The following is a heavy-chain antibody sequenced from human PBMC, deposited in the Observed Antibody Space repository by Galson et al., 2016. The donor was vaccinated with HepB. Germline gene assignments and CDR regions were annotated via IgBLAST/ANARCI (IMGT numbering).Heavy chain of an antibody. CDR1: GYFISSGYY. D-gene: IGHD3-10*01. Sequence: ETLSLTCSVSGYFISSGYYWGWIRQAPGEGLEWIGSVYRDGTAYYKSSLKSRVTLSVDTTKNQFFLKLASMTAADTAIYYCARGNTVEAPDVLGGNWFDPWGQGILVTVSS. J-gene: IGHJ5*02. V-gene: IGHV4-38-2*02. CDR2: VYRDGTA. CDR3: ARGNTVEAPDVLGGNWFDP.